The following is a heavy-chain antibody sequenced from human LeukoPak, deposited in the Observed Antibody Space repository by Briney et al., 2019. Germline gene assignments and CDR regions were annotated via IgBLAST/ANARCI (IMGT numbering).Heavy chain of an antibody. D-gene: IGHD2-8*01. CDR3: ARHIGGVDYY. CDR2: IYYTGST. V-gene: IGHV4-59*08. CDR1: GDSVTSYY. J-gene: IGHJ4*02. Sequence: KTSETLSLTCTVSGDSVTSYYWSWIRQPPGKGLEWIGYIYYTGSTNYNPSLKSRVTISVDTSKNQFSLKLSSVTAADTAMYYCARHIGGVDYYWGQGALVTVSS.